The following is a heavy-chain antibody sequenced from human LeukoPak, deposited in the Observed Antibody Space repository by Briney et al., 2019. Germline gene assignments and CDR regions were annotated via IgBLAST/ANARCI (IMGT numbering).Heavy chain of an antibody. V-gene: IGHV3-9*01. CDR1: GFTFDDYA. Sequence: GGALRLSYAASGFTFDDYAMHWVRQAPGKGLEWVSGISWNSGSIGYADSVKGRLTISRDNAKNSLYLQMNSLRAEDTALYYCARAGDTAMVGWFDPWGQGTLVTVSS. J-gene: IGHJ5*02. CDR2: ISWNSGSI. D-gene: IGHD5-18*01. CDR3: ARAGDTAMVGWFDP.